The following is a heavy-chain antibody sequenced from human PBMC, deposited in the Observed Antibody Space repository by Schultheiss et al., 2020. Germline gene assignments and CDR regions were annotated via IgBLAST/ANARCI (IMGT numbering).Heavy chain of an antibody. V-gene: IGHV3-33*08. Sequence: GESLKISCAASGLTFSSYGMHWVRQAPGKGLEWVAVIWYDGSNKYYADSVKGRFTISRDNSKNTLYLQMNSLRAEDTAVYYCARESAARPHYYYYGMDVWGQGTTVTVS. CDR3: ARESAARPHYYYYGMDV. D-gene: IGHD6-6*01. CDR2: IWYDGSNK. CDR1: GLTFSSYG. J-gene: IGHJ6*02.